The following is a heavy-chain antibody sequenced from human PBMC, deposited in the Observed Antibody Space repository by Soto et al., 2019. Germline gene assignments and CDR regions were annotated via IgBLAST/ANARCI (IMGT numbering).Heavy chain of an antibody. CDR2: IYTSGST. CDR3: ARGVGYCSSTSCSRGYYYGMDV. V-gene: IGHV4-4*07. J-gene: IGHJ6*02. D-gene: IGHD2-2*01. CDR1: GGSISSYY. Sequence: ETLSLTCTVSGGSISSYYWSWIRQPAGKGLEWIGRIYTSGSTNYNPSLKSRVTMSVDTSKNQFSLKLSSVTAADTAVYYCARGVGYCSSTSCSRGYYYGMDVWGQGTTVTVSS.